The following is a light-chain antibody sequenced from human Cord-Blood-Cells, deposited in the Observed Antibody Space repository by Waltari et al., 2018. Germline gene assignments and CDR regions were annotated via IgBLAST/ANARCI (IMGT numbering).Light chain of an antibody. Sequence: QSALTQPRSVSGSPGQSVTISCTGTSSDVGGYNYVSWYQQHPDKAPKLMIYDVSKRPSGVPDRFSGSKSGNTASLTISGLQAEYEADYYCCSYAGSYTLVFGGGTKLTVL. J-gene: IGLJ3*02. CDR3: CSYAGSYTLV. CDR2: DVS. CDR1: SSDVGGYNY. V-gene: IGLV2-11*01.